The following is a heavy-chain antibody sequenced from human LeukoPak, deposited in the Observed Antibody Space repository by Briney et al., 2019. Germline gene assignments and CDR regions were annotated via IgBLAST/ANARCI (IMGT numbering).Heavy chain of an antibody. V-gene: IGHV3-53*01. CDR1: EFIVSSNY. Sequence: GGSLRLSCAASEFIVSSNYMNWVRQPPGKALEWVSIIYSGGTTYYADSVKGRFTISRDDSKNTLFLQMNDLRAEDTAVYYCARGGEDSQLWFEPKQYYFDYWGQGTLVTVSS. CDR2: IYSGGTT. J-gene: IGHJ4*02. CDR3: ARGGEDSQLWFEPKQYYFDY. D-gene: IGHD5-18*01.